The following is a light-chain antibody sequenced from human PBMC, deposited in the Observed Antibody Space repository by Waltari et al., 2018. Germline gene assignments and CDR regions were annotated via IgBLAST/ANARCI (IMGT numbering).Light chain of an antibody. CDR1: QSLLHSSGYTF. V-gene: IGKV2-28*01. CDR3: MQARQTPWT. Sequence: DIVMTQSPLSLPVSPGEPASISCRSSQSLLHSSGYTFLDWYLQKPGQSPQLLIYLVSYRASGVPDRFSGSGSGTDFTLKISRVEAEDVGVYYCMQARQTPWTFDQGTKVEIK. J-gene: IGKJ1*01. CDR2: LVS.